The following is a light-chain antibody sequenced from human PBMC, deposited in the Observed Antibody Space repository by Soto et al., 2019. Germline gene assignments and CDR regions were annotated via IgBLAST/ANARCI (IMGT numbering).Light chain of an antibody. Sequence: EIVLTRSPGTLSLSPGQMSTLSCRASHSVSSSYLACDQQKPGRAPRLRIHGASSRATGIPDRISGSGYGTDLTLTISRLQNEDFAVYYCQQYGSSPITFGHGTKVDIK. CDR3: QQYGSSPIT. CDR1: HSVSSSY. CDR2: GAS. J-gene: IGKJ1*01. V-gene: IGKV3-20*01.